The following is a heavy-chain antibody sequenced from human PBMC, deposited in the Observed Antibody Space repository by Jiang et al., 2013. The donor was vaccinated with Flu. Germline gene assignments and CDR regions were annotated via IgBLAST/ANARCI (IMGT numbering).Heavy chain of an antibody. CDR1: GFSLSTSGVG. D-gene: IGHD2-15*01. Sequence: PTQTLTLTCTFSGFSLSTSGVGVGWIRQPPGKALEWLALIYWDDDKRYSPSLKSRLTITKDTSKNQVVLTMTNMDPVDTATYYCAHFSGGYCSGGSCYSGPDTLLYYFDYWGQGTLVTVSS. CDR2: IYWDDDK. V-gene: IGHV2-5*02. CDR3: AHFSGGYCSGGSCYSGPDTLLYYFDY. J-gene: IGHJ4*02.